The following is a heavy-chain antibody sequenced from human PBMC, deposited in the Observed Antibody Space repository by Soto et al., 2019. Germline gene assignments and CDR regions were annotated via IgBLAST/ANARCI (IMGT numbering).Heavy chain of an antibody. V-gene: IGHV1-69*01. J-gene: IGHJ4*02. CDR1: GGSFRNYV. D-gene: IGHD4-4*01. Sequence: QVQLVQSGAEVKKPGSSVKVSCRASGGSFRNYVMSWVRQAPGQGLECMGGIIPVFETRTYAQKFQGRVTITADDSTSTVSMAMSNLRSEDTAVYFCSFHSDSNSYSRFDFWGQGTLVTVSS. CDR2: IIPVFETR. CDR3: SFHSDSNSYSRFDF.